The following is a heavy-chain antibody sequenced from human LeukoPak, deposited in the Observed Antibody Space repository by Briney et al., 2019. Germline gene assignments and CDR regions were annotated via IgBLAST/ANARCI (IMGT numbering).Heavy chain of an antibody. CDR2: IYSGGST. CDR1: GFTVSGNY. J-gene: IGHJ5*02. D-gene: IGHD2-21*01. CDR3: ARERGFLQGDHWFDP. V-gene: IGHV3-53*01. Sequence: GGSLRLSCAASGFTVSGNYMSWVRQAPGKGLEWVSVIYSGGSTYYADSVKGRFTISRDNSKNTLYLQMNSLRAEDTAVYYCARERGFLQGDHWFDPWGQGTLVTVSS.